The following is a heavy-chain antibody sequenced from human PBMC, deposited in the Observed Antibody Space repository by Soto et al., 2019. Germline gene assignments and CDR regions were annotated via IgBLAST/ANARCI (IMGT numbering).Heavy chain of an antibody. Sequence: ASVKVSCKASGYTFTSYDINWVRQATGQGLEWMGWMNPNSGNTGYAQKFQGRVTMTRNTSISTAYMELSSLRSEDTAVYYCVRGHCSGGSCYSSHAFDIWGQGTMVTVSS. D-gene: IGHD2-15*01. CDR3: VRGHCSGGSCYSSHAFDI. CDR2: MNPNSGNT. CDR1: GYTFTSYD. J-gene: IGHJ3*02. V-gene: IGHV1-8*01.